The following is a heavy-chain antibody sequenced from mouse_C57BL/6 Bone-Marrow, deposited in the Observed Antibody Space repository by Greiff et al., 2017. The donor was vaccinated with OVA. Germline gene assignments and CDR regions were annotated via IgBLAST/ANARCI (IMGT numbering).Heavy chain of an antibody. CDR1: GFTFTDYY. D-gene: IGHD1-1*01. CDR3: ASYEDYAYYYAMDY. CDR2: IRNKANGYTT. J-gene: IGHJ4*01. Sequence: EVQVVESGGGLVQPGGSLSLSCAASGFTFTDYYMSWVRQPPGKALEWLGVIRNKANGYTTEYSVSVKGRFTRSRDNTQSILYLQMNALRAEDSATYYGASYEDYAYYYAMDYWGQGTSVTVSA. V-gene: IGHV7-3*01.